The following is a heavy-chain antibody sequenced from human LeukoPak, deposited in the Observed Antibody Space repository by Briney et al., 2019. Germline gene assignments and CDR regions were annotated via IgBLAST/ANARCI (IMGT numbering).Heavy chain of an antibody. Sequence: EASVKVSCKASGGTFSSYAISWVRQAPGQGLEWMGGIIPIFGTANYAQKFQGRVTITTDESTSTAYMELSSLRSEDTAVYYCARVVYSSHPHQIDPWGQGTLVTVSS. D-gene: IGHD6-13*01. V-gene: IGHV1-69*05. J-gene: IGHJ5*02. CDR3: ARVVYSSHPHQIDP. CDR2: IIPIFGTA. CDR1: GGTFSSYA.